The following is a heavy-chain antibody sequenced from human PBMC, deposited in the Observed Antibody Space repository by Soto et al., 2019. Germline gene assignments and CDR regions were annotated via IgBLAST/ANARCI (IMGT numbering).Heavy chain of an antibody. J-gene: IGHJ5*02. CDR3: ARDLGYCRSGTCSREWFDP. CDR2: VRGDNGHT. CDR1: GYTFTTHG. Sequence: QVQLVQSGAEVKKPGASVKVSCKASGYTFTTHGISWVRQVPGQGLEWMGWVRGDNGHTNYAQSIQGRVTMTTDTSTNTAYMELRSLGSDDTAVYYCARDLGYCRSGTCSREWFDPWGQGTLVTVSS. V-gene: IGHV1-18*01. D-gene: IGHD2-15*01.